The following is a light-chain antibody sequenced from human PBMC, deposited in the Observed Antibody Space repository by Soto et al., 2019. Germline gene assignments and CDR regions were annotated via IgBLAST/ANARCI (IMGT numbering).Light chain of an antibody. Sequence: PGGRATLSCRVSQSISSNFLAWYQQKPGQAPSLLIYGASSRAAGIPDRFSGSGSGTDFTLTISRLEPEDFAVYYCQHYVNSPPTFGQGTKVEIK. CDR3: QHYVNSPPT. V-gene: IGKV3-20*01. J-gene: IGKJ1*01. CDR2: GAS. CDR1: QSISSNF.